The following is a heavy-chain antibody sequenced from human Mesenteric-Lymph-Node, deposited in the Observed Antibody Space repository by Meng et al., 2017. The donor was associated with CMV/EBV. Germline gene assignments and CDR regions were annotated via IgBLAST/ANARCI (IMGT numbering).Heavy chain of an antibody. CDR2: IYKNGKT. CDR1: GFTVSSNS. CDR3: ARDPPGGAGYYYGMDV. J-gene: IGHJ6*02. V-gene: IGHV3-53*01. D-gene: IGHD1-26*01. Sequence: GGSLRLSCAASGFTVSSNSMSWVRQAPGKGLEWVSLIYKNGKTYYADSVRGRFTTSRDISKNTLYLQMSSLRADDSAMYYCARDPPGGAGYYYGMDVWGQGTTVTVSS.